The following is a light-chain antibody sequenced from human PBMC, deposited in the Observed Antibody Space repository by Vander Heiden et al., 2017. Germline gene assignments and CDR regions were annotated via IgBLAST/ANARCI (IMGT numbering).Light chain of an antibody. J-gene: IGLJ1*01. CDR2: GNS. CDR1: RSNIGAGYD. CDR3: QSYDSSLSGSRV. V-gene: IGLV1-40*01. Sequence: QSVLTQPPSVSGAPGPRAPISRPRSRSNIGAGYDVHWYQQLPGTAPKLLIYGNSNRPSGVPDRFSGSKSGTSASLAITRLQAEDEADYYCQSYDSSLSGSRVFGTGTKVTVL.